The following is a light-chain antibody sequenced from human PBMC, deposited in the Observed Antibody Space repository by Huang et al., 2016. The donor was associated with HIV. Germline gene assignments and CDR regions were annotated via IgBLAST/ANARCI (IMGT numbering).Light chain of an antibody. Sequence: EIVLTQSPATLSLSTGERATLSCRATQSIRNRYLAWFQQKPGLAPRLLIYDASNRATGIPDRFSGGGSGTDFTLTISRLEPEDFAVYYCQQYGSSSYTFGQGTKLELK. V-gene: IGKV3D-20*01. CDR3: QQYGSSSYT. CDR1: QSIRNRY. J-gene: IGKJ2*01. CDR2: DAS.